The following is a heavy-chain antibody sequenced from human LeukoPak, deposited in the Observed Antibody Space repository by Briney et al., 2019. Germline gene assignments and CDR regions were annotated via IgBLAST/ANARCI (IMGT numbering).Heavy chain of an antibody. CDR1: GYTFTSYY. Sequence: ASVTVSCTASGYTFTSYYMHWVRQAPRQGLEWMGIINPSGGSTSYAQKFQGRVTMTRDTSTSTVYMELSSLRSEDTAVYYCARDRIIGVHFDYWGQGTLVTVSS. CDR3: ARDRIIGVHFDY. V-gene: IGHV1-46*01. J-gene: IGHJ4*02. CDR2: INPSGGST.